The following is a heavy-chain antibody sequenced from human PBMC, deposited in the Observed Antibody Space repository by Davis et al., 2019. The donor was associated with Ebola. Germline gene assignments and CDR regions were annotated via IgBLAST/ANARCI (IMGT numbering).Heavy chain of an antibody. CDR2: INANTGGT. CDR1: GYSFTDYY. D-gene: IGHD1-1*01. Sequence: AASVKVSCKASGYSFTDYYMHWVRQAPGQGLEWMGRINANTGGTNYAQNFQGRVTMMRDTSITTAYMELSRLRSDDTALYYCARVSGPGTIFPVGDAFDVWGQGTMVTVSS. CDR3: ARVSGPGTIFPVGDAFDV. J-gene: IGHJ3*01. V-gene: IGHV1-2*06.